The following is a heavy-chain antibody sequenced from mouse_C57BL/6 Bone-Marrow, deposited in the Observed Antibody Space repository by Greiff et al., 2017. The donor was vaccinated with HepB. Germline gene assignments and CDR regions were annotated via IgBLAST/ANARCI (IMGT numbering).Heavy chain of an antibody. Sequence: VQLKESGPGLVKPSQSLSLTCSVTGYSITSGYYWNWMRQFPGNKLEWMGYISYDGSNNYNPSLKNRISITRDTSKNQFFLKLNSVTTEDTATYYCARDGGLRRPHYYAMDYWGQGTSVTVSS. D-gene: IGHD2-2*01. V-gene: IGHV3-6*01. J-gene: IGHJ4*01. CDR3: ARDGGLRRPHYYAMDY. CDR2: ISYDGSN. CDR1: GYSITSGYY.